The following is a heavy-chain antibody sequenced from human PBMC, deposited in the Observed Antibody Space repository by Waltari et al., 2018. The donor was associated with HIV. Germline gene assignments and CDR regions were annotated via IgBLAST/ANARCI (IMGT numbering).Heavy chain of an antibody. Sequence: QVQLQESGPGLVKPSQTLSLTCTVSGGSISSGSYYVSWIRQPAGKGLDLIRRIYTSGGTNYNPYLESRVTISVDTSRNQFSLKLRSVTAADTAVYYCARAYYDFWSGTGSSGNWFDPWGQGTLVTVSS. CDR2: IYTSGGT. V-gene: IGHV4-61*02. CDR1: GGSISSGSYY. J-gene: IGHJ5*02. CDR3: ARAYYDFWSGTGSSGNWFDP. D-gene: IGHD3-3*01.